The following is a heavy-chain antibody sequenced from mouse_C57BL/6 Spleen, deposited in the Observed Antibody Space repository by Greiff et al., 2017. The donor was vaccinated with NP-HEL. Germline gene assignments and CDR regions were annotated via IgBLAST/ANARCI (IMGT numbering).Heavy chain of an antibody. CDR3: ARREGGGYDDLYYAMDY. CDR1: GYSFTDYN. J-gene: IGHJ4*01. V-gene: IGHV1-39*01. CDR2: INPNYGTT. Sequence: EVQLQQSGPELVKPGASVKISCKASGYSFTDYNMNWVKQSNGKSLEWIGVINPNYGTTSYNQKFKGKATLTVDQSSSTAYMQLNSLTSEDSAVYYCARREGGGYDDLYYAMDYLGQGTSVTVSS. D-gene: IGHD2-2*01.